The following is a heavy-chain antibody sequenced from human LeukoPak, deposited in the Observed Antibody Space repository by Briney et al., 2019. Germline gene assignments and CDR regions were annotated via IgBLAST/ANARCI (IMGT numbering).Heavy chain of an antibody. D-gene: IGHD3-22*01. J-gene: IGHJ4*02. CDR2: INWHGTT. CDR3: VKDLSYESSGSVFDH. V-gene: IGHV3-43*01. Sequence: GGSLRLSCAASGLTFEDYTMHWVRQAPGKTLEWFSLINWHGTTYYTDSVKGRFTISRDNSKNSLYLQMDTLTSEDTAFYYCVKDLSYESSGSVFDHWGQGTLVTVSS. CDR1: GLTFEDYT.